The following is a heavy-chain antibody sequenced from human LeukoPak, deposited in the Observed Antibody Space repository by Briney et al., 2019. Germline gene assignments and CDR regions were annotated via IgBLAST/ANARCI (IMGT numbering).Heavy chain of an antibody. V-gene: IGHV1-2*02. J-gene: IGHJ3*02. CDR1: GYTFTGYY. CDR3: ARERWEPHDAFDI. CDR2: INPNSGGT. D-gene: IGHD1-26*01. Sequence: ASVKVSCKASGYTFTGYYRHWVRQAPGQGLEWMGWINPNSGGTNYAQKFQGRVTMTRDTSISTAYMELSRLRSDDTAVYYCARERWEPHDAFDIWGQGTMVTVSS.